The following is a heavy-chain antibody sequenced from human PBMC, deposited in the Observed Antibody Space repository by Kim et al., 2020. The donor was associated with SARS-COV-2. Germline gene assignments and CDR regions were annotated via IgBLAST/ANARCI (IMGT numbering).Heavy chain of an antibody. D-gene: IGHD2-8*02. Sequence: VKGRFTISRDNAKNTLYLQMNSLRAEDTAVYYCAKDSLPRSWSLVVAFDYWGQGTLVTVSS. J-gene: IGHJ4*02. CDR3: AKDSLPRSWSLVVAFDY. V-gene: IGHV3-30*02.